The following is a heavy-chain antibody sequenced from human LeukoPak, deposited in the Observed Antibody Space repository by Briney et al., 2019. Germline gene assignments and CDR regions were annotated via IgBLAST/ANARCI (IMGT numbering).Heavy chain of an antibody. CDR2: IYSSGST. CDR3: ASIDSSWYFT. D-gene: IGHD6-13*01. Sequence: SETLSLTCTVSGGSISDYFLNWIRQPAGKGLEWIGRIYSSGSTNYNPSLKSRVTMSLDTSKNQFSLKLSSVTAADTAVYYCASIDSSWYFTCGQGALVTVSS. CDR1: GGSISDYF. V-gene: IGHV4-4*07. J-gene: IGHJ5*02.